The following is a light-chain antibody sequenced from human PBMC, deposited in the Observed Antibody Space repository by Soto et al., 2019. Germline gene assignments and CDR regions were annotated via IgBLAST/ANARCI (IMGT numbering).Light chain of an antibody. J-gene: IGKJ5*01. Sequence: DIQLTQSPSSLSASVGDRAIITCQASQDISNYLNWYQQKPGKAPKLLIYDASNLETGVPSRFSGSGSGTDFAFTISNLHPEDIATYYCQEFHNFSITFGQGTRLEIK. V-gene: IGKV1-33*01. CDR3: QEFHNFSIT. CDR1: QDISNY. CDR2: DAS.